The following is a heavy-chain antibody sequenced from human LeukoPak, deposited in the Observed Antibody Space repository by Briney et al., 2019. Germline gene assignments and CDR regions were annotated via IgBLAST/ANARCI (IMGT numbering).Heavy chain of an antibody. CDR2: ISRSSSYI. D-gene: IGHD2-2*01. CDR1: GFTFSSYS. J-gene: IGHJ6*03. CDR3: TTETLGYCSSTSCSSYYYYYMDV. V-gene: IGHV3-21*03. Sequence: GGSLRLSCAASGFTFSSYSMNWVRQAPGKGLEWVSSISRSSSYIYYADSVKGRFTISRDNAKNSLYLQMNSLKTEDTAVYYCTTETLGYCSSTSCSSYYYYYMDVWGKGTTVTVSS.